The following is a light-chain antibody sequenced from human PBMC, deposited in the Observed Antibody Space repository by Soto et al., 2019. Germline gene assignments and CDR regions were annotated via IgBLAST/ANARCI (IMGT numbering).Light chain of an antibody. J-gene: IGKJ1*01. CDR1: QSVTSNY. V-gene: IGKV3-20*01. CDR2: GAS. CDR3: HQYGSSSWT. Sequence: EIVLTQSPGTLSLSPGEXAXLXXXASQSVTSNYLAWYQQKPGQAPRLLVYGASSRATGIPDRFSGSGSGTDFTLTISRLEPEDFAVYYCHQYGSSSWTFGQGTKVDIK.